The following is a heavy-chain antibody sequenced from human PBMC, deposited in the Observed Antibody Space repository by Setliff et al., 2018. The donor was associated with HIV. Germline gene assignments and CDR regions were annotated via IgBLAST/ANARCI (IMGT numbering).Heavy chain of an antibody. V-gene: IGHV4-39*07. J-gene: IGHJ3*02. CDR2: IYHSGST. CDR1: GGSISSSTAY. D-gene: IGHD5-12*01. Sequence: PSETLSLTCSVSGGSISSSTAYWGWIRQPPGKGLEWIGEIYHSGSTNYNPSLKSRVTISVDKSNSQFSLKMNYVTAADTAVYYCAREMATRFDAFDIWGQGNPGHRL. CDR3: AREMATRFDAFDI.